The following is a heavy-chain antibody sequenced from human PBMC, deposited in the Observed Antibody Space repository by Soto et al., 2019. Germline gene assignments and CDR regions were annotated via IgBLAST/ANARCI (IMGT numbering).Heavy chain of an antibody. D-gene: IGHD5-18*01. J-gene: IGHJ4*02. CDR1: GFTFSSYW. CDR2: FNSDGGST. CDR3: ARDGDTDMVPIGY. Sequence: PWGSLRLSCAASGFTFSSYWMHWVRQAPGKGLVWVSRFNSDGGSTKYADSVKGRFTISRDNAKNTLYLQMNSLRAEDTAVYYCARDGDTDMVPIGYWGQGTLVTVSS. V-gene: IGHV3-74*03.